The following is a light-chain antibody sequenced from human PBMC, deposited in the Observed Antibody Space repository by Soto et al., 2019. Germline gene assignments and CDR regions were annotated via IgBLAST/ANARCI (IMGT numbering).Light chain of an antibody. CDR2: GAS. CDR3: HQYDSYPRT. V-gene: IGKV1-16*01. Sequence: DIQMTQSPSSLSASVGDRVTITCRASQGITYYLAWFQQKPGKAPKSLIYGASSLQSGIPSRFNGRGFGTEFSLTVGSLQPEDIATYYCHQYDSYPRTFCPGTQVEIK. J-gene: IGKJ3*01. CDR1: QGITYY.